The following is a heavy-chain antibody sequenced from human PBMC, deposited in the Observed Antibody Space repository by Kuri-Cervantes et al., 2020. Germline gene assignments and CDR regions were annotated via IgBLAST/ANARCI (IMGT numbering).Heavy chain of an antibody. J-gene: IGHJ4*02. CDR1: GFTFSSYA. V-gene: IGHV3-9*01. Sequence: SLKISCAASGFTFSSYAMSWVRQAPGKGLEWVSGISWNSGSIGYADSVKGRFTISRDNAKNSLYLQMNSLRAEDTALYYCAKVSTAGYWGQGTLVTVSS. CDR2: ISWNSGSI. CDR3: AKVSTAGY.